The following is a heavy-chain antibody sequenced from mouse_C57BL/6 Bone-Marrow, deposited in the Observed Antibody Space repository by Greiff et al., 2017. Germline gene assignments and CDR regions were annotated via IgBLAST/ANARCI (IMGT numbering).Heavy chain of an antibody. CDR3: ARHEVYYGNYPYAMDY. CDR1: GYTFTEYT. D-gene: IGHD2-1*01. V-gene: IGHV1-62-2*01. CDR2: FYPGSGSI. Sequence: VQVVESGAELVKPGASVKLSCKASGYTFTEYTIHWVKQRSGQGLEWIGWFYPGSGSIKYNEKFKDKATLTADKSSSTVYMELSRLTSEDSAVYFCARHEVYYGNYPYAMDYWGQGTSVTVSS. J-gene: IGHJ4*01.